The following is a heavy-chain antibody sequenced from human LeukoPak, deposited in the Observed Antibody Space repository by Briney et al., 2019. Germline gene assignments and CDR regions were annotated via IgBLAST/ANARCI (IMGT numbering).Heavy chain of an antibody. CDR2: IWYDGSNK. CDR3: ASFRPGNGGGYYYD. J-gene: IGHJ4*02. V-gene: IGHV3-33*01. Sequence: TGRSLRLSCAASGFTFSSYGMHWVRQAPGKGLEWVAVIWYDGSNKYYADSVKGRFTISRDNSKNTLYLQMNSLRAEDTAVYYCASFRPGNGGGYYYDWGQGTLVTVSS. CDR1: GFTFSSYG. D-gene: IGHD3-22*01.